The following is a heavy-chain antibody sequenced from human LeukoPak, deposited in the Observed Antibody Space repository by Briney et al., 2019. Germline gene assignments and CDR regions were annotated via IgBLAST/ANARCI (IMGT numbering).Heavy chain of an antibody. D-gene: IGHD3-22*01. CDR1: GFIFADYA. V-gene: IGHV3-49*04. CDR2: LRGKAYGGTT. CDR3: TRVGSGYYSYYFDY. J-gene: IGHJ4*02. Sequence: GGSLRLSCTASGFIFADYAMTWVRQAPGKGLEWVGSLRGKAYGGTTQYAVSVKGRFTISRDDSKSIAYLQMNSLKTEDTAVYYCTRVGSGYYSYYFDYWGQGALVTVSS.